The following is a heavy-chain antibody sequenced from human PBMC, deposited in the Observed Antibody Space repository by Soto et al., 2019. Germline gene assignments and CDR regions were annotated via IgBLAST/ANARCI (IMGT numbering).Heavy chain of an antibody. D-gene: IGHD5-12*01. V-gene: IGHV3-33*01. CDR2: IWYDGSKK. CDR3: ARDPVRWLQFPPDY. CDR1: GCNFSSYG. J-gene: IGHJ4*02. Sequence: GGSLRVSCAASGCNFSSYGMHWVRQAPGKGLEWVALIWYDGSKKYYADSVKGRFTISRDNSKNTLYLQMNSLRAEDTAVYYCARDPVRWLQFPPDYWGQGTLVTVSS.